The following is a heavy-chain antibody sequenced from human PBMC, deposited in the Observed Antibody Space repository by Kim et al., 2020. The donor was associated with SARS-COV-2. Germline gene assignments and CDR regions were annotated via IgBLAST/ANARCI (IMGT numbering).Heavy chain of an antibody. Sequence: ASVKVSCKVSGYTLTELSMHWVRQAPGKGLEWMGGFDPEDGETIYAQKFQGRVTMTEDTSTDTAYMELSSLRSEDTAVYYCATGQTIVVVPAASRSYYYYYGIDVWGQGTRVTVSS. CDR2: FDPEDGET. D-gene: IGHD2-2*01. J-gene: IGHJ6*02. CDR1: GYTLTELS. CDR3: ATGQTIVVVPAASRSYYYYYGIDV. V-gene: IGHV1-24*01.